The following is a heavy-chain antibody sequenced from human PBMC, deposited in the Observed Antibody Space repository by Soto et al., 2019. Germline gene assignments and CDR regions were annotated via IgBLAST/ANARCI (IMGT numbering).Heavy chain of an antibody. CDR1: GLTFRIYW. CDR2: INTDGSVA. CDR3: ARDYSVSGSYAPWFDP. D-gene: IGHD3-10*01. V-gene: IGHV3-74*03. Sequence: PGGSLRLSCAASGLTFRIYWMHWVRQAPGKGLVWVSRINTDGSVAMYVDSVKGRFTISRDSSKNTVYLQMNSLRAEDTAVYYCARDYSVSGSYAPWFDPWGQGTLVTVSS. J-gene: IGHJ5*02.